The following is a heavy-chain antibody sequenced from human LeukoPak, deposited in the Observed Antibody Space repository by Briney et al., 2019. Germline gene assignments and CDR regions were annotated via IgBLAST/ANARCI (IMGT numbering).Heavy chain of an antibody. D-gene: IGHD2-8*01. CDR2: IYYSGST. J-gene: IGHJ4*02. CDR3: ARGPIVLMVYAILDY. V-gene: IGHV4-30-4*08. CDR1: GGSISSGDYY. Sequence: PSQTLSLTCTVSGGSISSGDYYWSWVRQPPGKGLEWIGYIYYSGSTYYNPSLKSRVTISVDTSKNQFSLKLSSVTAADTAVYYCARGPIVLMVYAILDYWGQGTLVTASS.